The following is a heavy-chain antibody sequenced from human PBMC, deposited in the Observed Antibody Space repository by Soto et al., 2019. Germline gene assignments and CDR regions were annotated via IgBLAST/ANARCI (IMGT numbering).Heavy chain of an antibody. CDR3: ARVVQLWYHCDY. D-gene: IGHD5-18*01. CDR1: GGSISSGGYY. J-gene: IGHJ4*02. Sequence: QVQLQESGPGLVKPSQTLSLTCTVSGGSISSGGYYWSWIRQHPGKGLEWIGYISYSGSTYYNPSLKSRVSIAVDTSKNQFSLKLSSVTAADTAVYYCARVVQLWYHCDYWGQGTLVTVSS. CDR2: ISYSGST. V-gene: IGHV4-31*03.